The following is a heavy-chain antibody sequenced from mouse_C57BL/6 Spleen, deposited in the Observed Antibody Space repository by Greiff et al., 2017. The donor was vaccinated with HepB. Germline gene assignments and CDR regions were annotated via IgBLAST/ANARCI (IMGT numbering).Heavy chain of an antibody. J-gene: IGHJ4*01. CDR2: ISYDGSN. CDR1: GYSITSGYY. V-gene: IGHV3-6*01. Sequence: EVKLQESGPGLVKPSQSLSLTCSVTGYSITSGYYWNWIRQFPGNKLEWMGYISYDGSNNYNPSLKNRISITRDTSKNQFFLKLNSVTTEDTATYYCARRGYGSSSYAMDYWGQGTSVTVSS. D-gene: IGHD1-1*01. CDR3: ARRGYGSSSYAMDY.